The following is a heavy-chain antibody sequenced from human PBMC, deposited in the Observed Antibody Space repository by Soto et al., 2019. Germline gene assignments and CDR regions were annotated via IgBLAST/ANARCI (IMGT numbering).Heavy chain of an antibody. J-gene: IGHJ3*02. V-gene: IGHV1-46*03. D-gene: IGHD6-19*01. CDR2: INPSGGST. Sequence: ASVKVSCKASGYTFTSYYMHWVRQAPGQGLEWMGIINPSGGSTSYAQKFQGRVTMTRDTSTSTVYMELSSLRSEDTAVYYCARQRAYSSGWYEEIDAFDIWGQGTTVTVSS. CDR3: ARQRAYSSGWYEEIDAFDI. CDR1: GYTFTSYY.